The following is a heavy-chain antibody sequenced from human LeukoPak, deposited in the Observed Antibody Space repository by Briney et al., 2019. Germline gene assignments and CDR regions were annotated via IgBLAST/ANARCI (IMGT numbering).Heavy chain of an antibody. CDR2: ISAYNGNT. CDR3: ARDPTRRYPFDY. Sequence: ASVKVSCKASGYTFTSYGISWVRQAPGQGLEWMGWISAYNGNTNYAQKLQGRVTMTTDTSTSTAYTELRSLRSDDTAVYYCARDPTRRYPFDYWGQGTLVTVSS. V-gene: IGHV1-18*04. D-gene: IGHD3-9*01. J-gene: IGHJ4*02. CDR1: GYTFTSYG.